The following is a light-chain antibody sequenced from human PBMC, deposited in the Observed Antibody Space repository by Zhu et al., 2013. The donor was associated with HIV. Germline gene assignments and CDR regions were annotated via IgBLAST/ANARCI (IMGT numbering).Light chain of an antibody. Sequence: EIVLTQSPATLSFSPGERATLSCRASQSVSSYLAWYQHKPGQAPRLLIYDTSTRAAGIPARFSGSGSGTDFSLTISRVEPEDFAVYYCQQYGRSPLTFGGGTTVEI. CDR2: DTS. V-gene: IGKV3-11*01. J-gene: IGKJ4*01. CDR1: QSVSSY. CDR3: QQYGRSPLT.